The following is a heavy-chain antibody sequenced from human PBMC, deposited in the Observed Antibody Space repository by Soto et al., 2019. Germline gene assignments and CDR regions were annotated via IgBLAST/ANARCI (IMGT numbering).Heavy chain of an antibody. V-gene: IGHV3-33*01. Sequence: GGSLRLSCAASGFTFSSYGMHWVRQAPGKGLEWVAVIWYDGSNKYYADSVKGRFTISRDNSKNTLYLQMNSLRAEDTAVYYCARDGSGSSSSWYGGYFDYWGQGTLVTVSS. CDR2: IWYDGSNK. CDR3: ARDGSGSSSSWYGGYFDY. J-gene: IGHJ4*02. D-gene: IGHD6-13*01. CDR1: GFTFSSYG.